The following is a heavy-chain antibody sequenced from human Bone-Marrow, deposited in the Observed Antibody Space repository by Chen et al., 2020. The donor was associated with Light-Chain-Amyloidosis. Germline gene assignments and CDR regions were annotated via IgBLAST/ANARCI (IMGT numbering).Heavy chain of an antibody. J-gene: IGHJ4*02. CDR2: INAGNGNT. Sequence: QVQLVQSGAEVKKPGASVKVSCKASGYTFTNYALHWVRQAPGQRLEGMGWINAGNGNTKYSQKFQGSVTITRDTSSSIAYMELSSLRSEDTAVYYCARDRFYGSGSYYIFDYWGQGTLVTVSS. CDR1: GYTFTNYA. CDR3: ARDRFYGSGSYYIFDY. D-gene: IGHD3-10*01. V-gene: IGHV1-3*01.